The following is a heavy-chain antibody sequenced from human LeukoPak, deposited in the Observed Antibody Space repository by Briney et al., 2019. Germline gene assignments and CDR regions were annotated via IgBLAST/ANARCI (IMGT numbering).Heavy chain of an antibody. CDR2: ISAYNGNT. CDR1: GYTFTSYA. CDR3: ARPLDSYFDY. J-gene: IGHJ4*02. Sequence: ASVKVSCKASGYTFTSYAMHWVRQAPGQGLEWMGWISAYNGNTNYVQKLQGRVTMTTDTSTSTAYMELRGLRSDDTAVYYCARPLDSYFDYWGQGTLVTVSS. V-gene: IGHV1-18*01.